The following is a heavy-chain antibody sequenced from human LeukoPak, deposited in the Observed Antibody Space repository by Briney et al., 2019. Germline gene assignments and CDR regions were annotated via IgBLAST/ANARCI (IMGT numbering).Heavy chain of an antibody. CDR1: GFTFSNYS. CDR3: AKGGGVAGASDAFDI. Sequence: GGSLRLSCAASGFTFSNYSMNWVRQAPGKGLEWVSAISGSGGSTYYADSVKGRFTISRDNSKNTLYLQMNSLRAEDTAVYYCAKGGGVAGASDAFDIWGQGTMVTVSS. D-gene: IGHD6-19*01. J-gene: IGHJ3*02. V-gene: IGHV3-23*01. CDR2: ISGSGGST.